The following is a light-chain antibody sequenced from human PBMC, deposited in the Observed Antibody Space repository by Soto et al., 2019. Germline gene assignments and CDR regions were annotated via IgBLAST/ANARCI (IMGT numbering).Light chain of an antibody. Sequence: QSALTQPPSASGSPVQSVTISCTGTSSDVGGHNFVSWYQQHPGKAPKCLIYEVSKRPSGVPDRFSGSKSGITASLTVSGLQADDDAYYYCSAYAGNNNPVIFGGGTKLTVL. J-gene: IGLJ2*01. CDR1: SSDVGGHNF. V-gene: IGLV2-8*01. CDR2: EVS. CDR3: SAYAGNNNPVI.